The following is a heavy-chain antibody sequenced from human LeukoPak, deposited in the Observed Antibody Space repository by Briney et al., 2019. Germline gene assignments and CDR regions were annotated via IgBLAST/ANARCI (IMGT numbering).Heavy chain of an antibody. CDR3: ASHQYYFGSGSYYIDD. V-gene: IGHV3-23*01. J-gene: IGHJ4*02. Sequence: GGSLRLSCGASGFTFSSYAMSWVRQAPGRGLEWASAISNSAGSTYYADSVKGRFTISRDNAKNTLYLQMNSLRAEDSAVYYCASHQYYFGSGSYYIDDWGQGTLVTVSS. D-gene: IGHD3-10*01. CDR2: ISNSAGST. CDR1: GFTFSSYA.